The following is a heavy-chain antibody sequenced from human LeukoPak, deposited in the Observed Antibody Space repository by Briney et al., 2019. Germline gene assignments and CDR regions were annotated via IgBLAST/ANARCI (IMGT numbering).Heavy chain of an antibody. CDR3: ARRSSYPNAFDI. Sequence: SETLSLTCAVYSGSFTGFYWSWIRQSPGRGLEWIGEINHNGGTNYTPSLKSRVAISLDMSKNQFSLKLSSVTAADTAVYFCARRSSYPNAFDIWGQGAMITVSS. D-gene: IGHD6-6*01. CDR1: SGSFTGFY. J-gene: IGHJ3*02. V-gene: IGHV4-34*01. CDR2: INHNGGT.